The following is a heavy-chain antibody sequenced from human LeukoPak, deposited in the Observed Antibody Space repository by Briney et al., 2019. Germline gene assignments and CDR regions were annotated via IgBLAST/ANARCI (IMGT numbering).Heavy chain of an antibody. V-gene: IGHV3-23*01. J-gene: IGHJ4*03. CDR2: LSVSGDTT. D-gene: IGHD5-12*01. CDR1: GFTFSTYA. CDR3: ARDHRYAFYN. Sequence: PGGTLRLSCAASGFTFSTYAMSGVSQAPGKGLEGVSNLSVSGDTTFYADSVKGRFTISRDTSKNTLYLQMNTLRVEHTAVYYCARDHRYAFYNWGHGTLVSVSS.